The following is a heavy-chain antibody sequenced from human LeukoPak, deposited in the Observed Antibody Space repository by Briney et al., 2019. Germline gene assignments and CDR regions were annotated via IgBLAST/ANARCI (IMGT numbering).Heavy chain of an antibody. J-gene: IGHJ4*02. CDR2: ISSSGSTI. CDR1: GFTFSSYE. D-gene: IGHD6-19*01. V-gene: IGHV3-48*03. Sequence: GGSLRLSCAASGFTFSSYEMNWVRQAPGKGLEWVSYISSSGSTIYYADSVKGRFTISRDNAKNSLYLQMNSLRAEDTAVYYCAREGIAVADTTWFMFDYWGQGTLVTVSS. CDR3: AREGIAVADTTWFMFDY.